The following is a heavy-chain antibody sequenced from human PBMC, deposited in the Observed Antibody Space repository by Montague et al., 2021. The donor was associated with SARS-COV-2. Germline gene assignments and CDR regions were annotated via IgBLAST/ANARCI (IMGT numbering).Heavy chain of an antibody. J-gene: IGHJ4*02. Sequence: SETLSLTCGVSGGSISSSHWWCWVRHPPGRGLEYIGEIYHSGSTNYNPPPKSRVTILIDKSKNQFSLRMRPVTAAATAVYYCARVASAGAGVDYWGQGTLVTVSS. CDR3: ARVASAGAGVDY. V-gene: IGHV4-4*02. CDR1: GGSISSSHW. CDR2: IYHSGST. D-gene: IGHD6-13*01.